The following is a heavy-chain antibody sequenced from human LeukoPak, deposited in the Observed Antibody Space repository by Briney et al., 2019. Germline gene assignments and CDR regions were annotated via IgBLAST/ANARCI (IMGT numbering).Heavy chain of an antibody. CDR3: ARDLLDCSSTSCLPINYFDY. Sequence: SVKVSCKASGGTFSSYAISWVRQAPGQGLEWMGGIIPIFGTANYAQKFQGRVTITADESTSTAYMELSSLRSEDTAVYYCARDLLDCSSTSCLPINYFDYWGQGTLVTVSS. D-gene: IGHD2-2*01. V-gene: IGHV1-69*13. CDR1: GGTFSSYA. J-gene: IGHJ4*02. CDR2: IIPIFGTA.